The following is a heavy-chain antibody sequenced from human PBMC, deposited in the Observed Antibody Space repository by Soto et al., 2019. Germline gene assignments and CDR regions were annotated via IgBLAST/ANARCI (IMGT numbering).Heavy chain of an antibody. CDR3: ARGQDYGSLYYFDY. CDR2: IKQDGSEK. D-gene: IGHD4-17*01. Sequence: GGSLRLSCAASGFTFSSYWMSWVRQAPGKGLEWVANIKQDGSEKYYVDSVKGRFTISRDNAKNSLYLQMNSLRAEDTAVYYCARGQDYGSLYYFDYWGQETLVTVSS. V-gene: IGHV3-7*01. J-gene: IGHJ4*02. CDR1: GFTFSSYW.